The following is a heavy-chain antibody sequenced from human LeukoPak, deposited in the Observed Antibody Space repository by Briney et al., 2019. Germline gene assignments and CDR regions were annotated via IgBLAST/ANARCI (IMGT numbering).Heavy chain of an antibody. CDR2: ISYDGSYQ. Sequence: GGSLRLSCVASGFIFSSNGMHWVRQAPGKGLEWVALISYDGSYQHYADSAKGRFTISRDDSMNTLYLQMNSLGAEDTALYYCANVPYSSSWYPGNWGQGTLVTVSS. V-gene: IGHV3-30*18. D-gene: IGHD6-13*01. CDR1: GFIFSSNG. CDR3: ANVPYSSSWYPGN. J-gene: IGHJ4*02.